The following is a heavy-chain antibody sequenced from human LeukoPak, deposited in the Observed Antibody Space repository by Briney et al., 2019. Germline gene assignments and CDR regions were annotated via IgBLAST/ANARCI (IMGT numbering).Heavy chain of an antibody. CDR2: ISSSGSTI. J-gene: IGHJ3*02. V-gene: IGHV3-48*04. D-gene: IGHD3-3*01. CDR3: ARDPPDYDFWSGSHDAFDI. Sequence: GGSLRLSCAASGFTFSNYWMTWVRQAPGKGLEWVSYISSSGSTIYYADSVKGRFTISRDNAKNSLYLQMNSLRAEDTAVYYCARDPPDYDFWSGSHDAFDIWGQGTMVTVSS. CDR1: GFTFSNYW.